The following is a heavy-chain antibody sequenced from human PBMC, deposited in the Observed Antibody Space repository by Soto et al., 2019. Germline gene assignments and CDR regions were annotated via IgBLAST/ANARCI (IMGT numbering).Heavy chain of an antibody. CDR1: GDSVSSNSAA. V-gene: IGHV6-1*01. Sequence: VQLQQSGPGLVKPSQTLSLTCAISGDSVSSNSAAWNWISQSPSRGLEWLGRTYYRSKWYNDYAVSEQSRITITPDTSKNQFSLQLNSVTPEDTAVYFCAGGPSVTGSFFDTWGQGTLVSVSS. J-gene: IGHJ4*02. CDR2: TYYRSKWYN. CDR3: AGGPSVTGSFFDT. D-gene: IGHD6-19*01.